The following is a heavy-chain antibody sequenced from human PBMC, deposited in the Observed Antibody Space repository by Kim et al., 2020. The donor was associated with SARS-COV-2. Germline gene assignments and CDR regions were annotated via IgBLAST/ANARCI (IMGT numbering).Heavy chain of an antibody. J-gene: IGHJ4*02. V-gene: IGHV3-23*01. Sequence: YADTVKGRFTSSRDNAKNTLYLQMSSLRVEDTAVYYCAKDPAGWCGDIDYWGQGTLVTVSS. D-gene: IGHD6-19*01. CDR3: AKDPAGWCGDIDY.